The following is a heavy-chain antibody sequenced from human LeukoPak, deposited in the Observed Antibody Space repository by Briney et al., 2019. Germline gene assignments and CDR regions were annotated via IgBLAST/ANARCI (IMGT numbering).Heavy chain of an antibody. V-gene: IGHV3-11*04. Sequence: KPGGSLRLSCAASGFTFSDYYMSWIRQAPGKGLEWVSYISSSGSTIYYADSVKGRFTISRDNAKNSLYLRMNSLRAEDTAVYYCARDLGYCSGGSCQNWFDPWGQGTLVTVSS. D-gene: IGHD2-15*01. CDR3: ARDLGYCSGGSCQNWFDP. CDR2: ISSSGSTI. J-gene: IGHJ5*02. CDR1: GFTFSDYY.